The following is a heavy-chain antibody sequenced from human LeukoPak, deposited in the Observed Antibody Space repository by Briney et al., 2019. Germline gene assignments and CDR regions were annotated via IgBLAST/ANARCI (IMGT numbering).Heavy chain of an antibody. CDR2: ISSNGGST. J-gene: IGHJ6*04. CDR1: GFTFSSYA. Sequence: GGSLRLSCSASGFTFSSYAMHWVRQAPGKGLEYVSAISSNGGSTYYADSVKGRFTISRDNSKNTLYLQMSGLRAEDTAVYYCVKDFYVVVALMDVWGKGTTVTVSS. CDR3: VKDFYVVVALMDV. D-gene: IGHD2-15*01. V-gene: IGHV3-64D*06.